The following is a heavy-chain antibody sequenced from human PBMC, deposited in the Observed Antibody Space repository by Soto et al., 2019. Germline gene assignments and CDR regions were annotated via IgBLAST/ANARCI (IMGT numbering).Heavy chain of an antibody. CDR1: GFTFNSYA. Sequence: GGSLRLSCAASGFTFNSYAMSWVRQAPGKGLEWVSGISGSGGSTYYADSVKGRFTISRDNSKNTLYLQMNSLRAEDTAVYYCAKDHREWLSRPFDYWGQGTLVTVSS. CDR3: AKDHREWLSRPFDY. J-gene: IGHJ4*02. V-gene: IGHV3-23*01. D-gene: IGHD3-3*01. CDR2: ISGSGGST.